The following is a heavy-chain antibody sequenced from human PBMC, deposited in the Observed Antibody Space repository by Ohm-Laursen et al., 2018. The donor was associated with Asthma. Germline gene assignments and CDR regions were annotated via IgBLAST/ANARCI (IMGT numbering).Heavy chain of an antibody. Sequence: TLSLTCTVSGGSISSYYWSWTRQPPGKGLESIGNIHHTGKRDYNPSLKSRVTISVDTSKNQFSLKLSSVTAADTAVYYCGSRVEYDNSERHYFDHWGQGSLVTVSS. CDR2: IHHTGKR. D-gene: IGHD3-22*01. CDR3: GSRVEYDNSERHYFDH. V-gene: IGHV4-59*04. J-gene: IGHJ4*02. CDR1: GGSISSYY.